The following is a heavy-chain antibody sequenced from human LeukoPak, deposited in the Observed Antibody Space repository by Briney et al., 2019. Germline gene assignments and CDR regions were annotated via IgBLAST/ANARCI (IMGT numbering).Heavy chain of an antibody. Sequence: SETLSLTCTVSGGSISSGGYYWSWIRQHPGKGLEWIGYIYYSGSTYYNPSLKSRVTISVDTSKNQFSLKLSSVTAADTAVYYSARVTTYCSGGSCYPERGFDYWGQGTLVTVSS. CDR3: ARVTTYCSGGSCYPERGFDY. J-gene: IGHJ4*02. D-gene: IGHD2-15*01. V-gene: IGHV4-31*03. CDR1: GGSISSGGYY. CDR2: IYYSGST.